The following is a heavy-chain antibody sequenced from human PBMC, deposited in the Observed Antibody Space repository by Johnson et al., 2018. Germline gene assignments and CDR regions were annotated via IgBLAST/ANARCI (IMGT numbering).Heavy chain of an antibody. D-gene: IGHD3-10*01. V-gene: IGHV4-39*01. J-gene: IGHJ6*03. CDR2: IYYSGNT. CDR3: GITMPSRWGDYVGV. CDR1: GGSIRSSRQY. Sequence: QVQLQESGPGLVKPSETLSLTCTVSGGSIRSSRQYWGWIRQPPGKGLEWIGSIYYSGNTYGNPSLKSRLTLSIDTSKNQFSLRLSAVTAADAAVDYCGITMPSRWGDYVGVWGKGTTVTVSS.